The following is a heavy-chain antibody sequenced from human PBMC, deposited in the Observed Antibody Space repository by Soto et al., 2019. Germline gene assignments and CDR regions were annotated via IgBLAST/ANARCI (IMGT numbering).Heavy chain of an antibody. CDR1: GYTFTNHA. J-gene: IGHJ3*02. V-gene: IGHV1-3*01. Sequence: ASGKVSCKASGYTFTNHAIHWVRQAPGQGLEWMGWINAGKGDTKYPQRFQGRVTITRDTSASTAYMELSSLRAEDTAVFFCARNYDSTAGGAFDTWGKGPMVTASS. CDR2: INAGKGDT. D-gene: IGHD3-22*01. CDR3: ARNYDSTAGGAFDT.